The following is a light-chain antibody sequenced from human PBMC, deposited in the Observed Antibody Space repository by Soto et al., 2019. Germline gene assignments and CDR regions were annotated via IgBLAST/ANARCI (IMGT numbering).Light chain of an antibody. CDR2: DTS. J-gene: IGKJ2*01. CDR1: QSISN. Sequence: ENVLTQSPGTLSVSPGERATLSCRASQSISNLAWYQQKPGQAPRLVIYDTSSRATGIPDRFSGSGSGTDFTFTISSLEDEDVAVNYCLQYGSWYTFGQGTKMEIK. CDR3: LQYGSWYT. V-gene: IGKV3-20*01.